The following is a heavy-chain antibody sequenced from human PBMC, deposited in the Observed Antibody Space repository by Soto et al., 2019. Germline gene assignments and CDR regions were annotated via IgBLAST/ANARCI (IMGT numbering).Heavy chain of an antibody. CDR2: SRNRPNSYTT. D-gene: IGHD3-10*01. Sequence: EVQLVESGGGLVQPGGSLRLSCAASGFTFSDHYMDWVRQAPGKGLEWVGRSRNRPNSYTTQYAAAVKGRFAVLRDDSENLVYLQMNDLKTDDTAVYYCVRDSGRGFYFDYWGHGDQVTVSS. J-gene: IGHJ4*01. CDR3: VRDSGRGFYFDY. CDR1: GFTFSDHY. V-gene: IGHV3-72*01.